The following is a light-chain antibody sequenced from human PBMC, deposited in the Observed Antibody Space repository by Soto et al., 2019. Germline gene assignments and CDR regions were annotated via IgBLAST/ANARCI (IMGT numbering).Light chain of an antibody. V-gene: IGKV3-20*01. CDR1: QSVSSSY. J-gene: IGKJ3*01. Sequence: EIVLTQSPGTLSLSPGERATLSCRASQSVSSSYLAWYQQKPGQAPRLLIYVASSRATGIPDRFSGSGSGKDYTITISRLEHQDFAAYYCQQYGSYPLFTFGPGTKVDIK. CDR3: QQYGSYPLFT. CDR2: VAS.